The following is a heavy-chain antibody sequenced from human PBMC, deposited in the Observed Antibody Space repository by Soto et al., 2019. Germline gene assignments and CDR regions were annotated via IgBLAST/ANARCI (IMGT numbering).Heavy chain of an antibody. CDR1: GGSIDRSNYY. D-gene: IGHD3-22*01. J-gene: IGHJ4*02. CDR2: TYYNGNA. Sequence: QLQLQESGPGLVKPSETLSLTCTVSGGSIDRSNYYWDWIRQPPGKGLEWIGTTYYNGNAYYNPSLKSRVTMSVDTSKNQFSLKLISVTAADTAVYYCARHFVAVVIKGWGYWGQGTLLTVSS. CDR3: ARHFVAVVIKGWGY. V-gene: IGHV4-39*01.